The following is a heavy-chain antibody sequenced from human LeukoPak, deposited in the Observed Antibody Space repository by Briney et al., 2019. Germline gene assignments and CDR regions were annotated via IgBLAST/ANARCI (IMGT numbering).Heavy chain of an antibody. CDR1: GGSISSYY. CDR3: ARDEANWTPGGFPDY. V-gene: IGHV4-59*01. D-gene: IGHD1-20*01. J-gene: IGHJ4*02. CDR2: IYYSGST. Sequence: PSETLSLTCTVSGGSISSYYWSWIRQPPGKGLEWIGYIYYSGSTNYNPSLKSRVTISVDTSKNQFSLKLSSVTAEDTAVYYCARDEANWTPGGFPDYWGQGTLVTVSS.